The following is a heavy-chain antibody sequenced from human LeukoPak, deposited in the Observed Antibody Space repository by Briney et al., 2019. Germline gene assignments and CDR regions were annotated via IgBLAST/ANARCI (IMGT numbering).Heavy chain of an antibody. CDR3: AKQGKAAAAWPVDY. Sequence: GGSLRLSCAASGFTFSSYAMSWVRQAPGKGLEWVSAISGSGGSTYYADSVKGRFTISRDNSKSTLYLQMNSLRAEDTAVYYCAKQGKAAAAWPVDYWGQGTLVTVSS. CDR1: GFTFSSYA. D-gene: IGHD6-13*01. J-gene: IGHJ4*02. V-gene: IGHV3-23*01. CDR2: ISGSGGST.